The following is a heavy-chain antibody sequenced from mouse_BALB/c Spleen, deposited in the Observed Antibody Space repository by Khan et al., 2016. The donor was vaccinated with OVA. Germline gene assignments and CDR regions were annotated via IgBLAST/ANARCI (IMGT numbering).Heavy chain of an antibody. J-gene: IGHJ3*01. CDR1: GYTFTSYT. V-gene: IGHV1-4*01. CDR2: INPSNGYT. D-gene: IGHD2-14*01. Sequence: QVQLQQSGAELARPGASVKMSFKASGYTFTSYTIHWIKERPGQGLEWIGYINPSNGYTNYNQKFKDKATLTTDKSSTTAYLQLNSLTSDDSAVYNSVRDGAYHRNDGWFAYWGQGTLVTGSA. CDR3: VRDGAYHRNDGWFAY.